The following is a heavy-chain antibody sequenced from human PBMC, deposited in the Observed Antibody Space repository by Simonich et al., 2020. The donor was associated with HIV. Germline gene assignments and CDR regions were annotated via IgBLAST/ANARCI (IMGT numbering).Heavy chain of an antibody. CDR3: ARVIFVTSAGFDY. Sequence: QVQLQQWGAGLLKPSETLSLTCAVYGGSFSGYYWSWIRQPPGKGLEWIGEINHRGTTNYNPSLKSRVTISRDTSKNQFSLKLSSVTAADTAIYYCARVIFVTSAGFDYWGQGTLVTVSS. CDR2: INHRGTT. D-gene: IGHD3-3*02. V-gene: IGHV4-34*01. J-gene: IGHJ4*02. CDR1: GGSFSGYY.